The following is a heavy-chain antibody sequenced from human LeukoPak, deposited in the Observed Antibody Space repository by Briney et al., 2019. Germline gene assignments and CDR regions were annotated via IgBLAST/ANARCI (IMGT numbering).Heavy chain of an antibody. V-gene: IGHV3-11*06. CDR1: GYTFSDYY. Sequence: GGSLRLSRAASGYTFSDYYMSWIRQATGKGLEWVSYISSGSTYTNYTDSVKGRFTISRDDAKNSLYLQMNSLRAEDTAVYYCARGWSYVIYWGQGTLVTVSS. CDR2: ISSGSTYT. D-gene: IGHD1-26*01. J-gene: IGHJ4*02. CDR3: ARGWSYVIY.